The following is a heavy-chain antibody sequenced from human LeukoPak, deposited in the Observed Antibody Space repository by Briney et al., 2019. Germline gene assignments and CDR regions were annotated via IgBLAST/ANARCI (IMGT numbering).Heavy chain of an antibody. V-gene: IGHV3-23*01. D-gene: IGHD5-18*01. J-gene: IGHJ4*02. CDR2: ISGGGDTT. Sequence: GGSLRLSCAASGFTFRGYVMSWVRQAPGKGLQWVSAISGGGDTTYYADSVKGRFTISRDNSKNTLFLQMNSLRAEDTAVYYCAKDNSRVLGKYYFDQWGQGTQVIVSS. CDR1: GFTFRGYV. CDR3: AKDNSRVLGKYYFDQ.